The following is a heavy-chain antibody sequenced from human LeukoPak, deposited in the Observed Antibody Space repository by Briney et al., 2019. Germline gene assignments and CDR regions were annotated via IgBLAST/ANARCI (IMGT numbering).Heavy chain of an antibody. Sequence: PGGSLRLSCAASGFTFSGSAMHWVRQASGKGLEWVGRIRSKANSYATAYAASVKGRFTISRDDSKNAAYLQMNSLKTEDTAVYYCTRLATVPPEVWGKGTTVTVSS. CDR1: GFTFSGSA. J-gene: IGHJ6*04. V-gene: IGHV3-73*01. CDR2: IRSKANSYAT. D-gene: IGHD4-17*01. CDR3: TRLATVPPEV.